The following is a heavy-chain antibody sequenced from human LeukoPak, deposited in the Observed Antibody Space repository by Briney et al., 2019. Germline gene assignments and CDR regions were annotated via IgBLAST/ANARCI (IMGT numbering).Heavy chain of an antibody. CDR3: ARGLPWQQLSWFDP. CDR1: GYTFTGYY. V-gene: IGHV1-8*02. CDR2: MNPNSGNT. Sequence: ASVKVSCKASGYTFTGYYMHWVRQAPGQGLEWMGWMNPNSGNTGYAQKFQGRVTMTRNTSISTAYMELSSLRSEDTAVYYCARGLPWQQLSWFDPWGQGTLVTVS. J-gene: IGHJ5*02. D-gene: IGHD6-13*01.